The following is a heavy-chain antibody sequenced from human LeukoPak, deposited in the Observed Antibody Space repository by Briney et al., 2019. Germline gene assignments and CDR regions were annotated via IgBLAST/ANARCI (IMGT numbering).Heavy chain of an antibody. V-gene: IGHV3-74*01. CDR1: GFTFSSHW. D-gene: IGHD3-10*01. CDR3: ARGPYYFGSGD. CDR2: INGDGSST. Sequence: GGSLRLSCAASGFTFSSHWMRWVRQAPGKGLLWVSRINGDGSSTSYADSVKGRFTISRDNAKNTLYLQMNSLRAEDTAVYYCARGPYYFGSGDWGQGTLVTVSS. J-gene: IGHJ4*02.